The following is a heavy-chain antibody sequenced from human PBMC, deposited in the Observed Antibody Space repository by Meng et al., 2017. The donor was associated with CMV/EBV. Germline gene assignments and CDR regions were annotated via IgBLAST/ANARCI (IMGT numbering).Heavy chain of an antibody. J-gene: IGHJ6*02. CDR1: GFTFSSYE. CDR2: ISSSGSTT. CDR3: ASYSNYGLYYYYGMDV. V-gene: IGHV3-48*03. D-gene: IGHD4-11*01. Sequence: GESLKISCAASGFTFSSYEMNWVRQAPGKGLEWVSYISSSGSTTYYADSVKGRFTISRDNAKNSLYLQMNSLRAEDTAVYYCASYSNYGLYYYYGMDVWGQGTTVTVSS.